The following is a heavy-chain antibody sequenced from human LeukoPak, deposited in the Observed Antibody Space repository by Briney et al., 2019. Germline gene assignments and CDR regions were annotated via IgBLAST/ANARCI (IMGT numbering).Heavy chain of an antibody. D-gene: IGHD6-19*01. CDR3: ARVPTSSGWYWVDHSYYYYMDV. J-gene: IGHJ6*03. V-gene: IGHV3-20*04. CDR1: GFTFDDYG. Sequence: GGSLRLSCAASGFTFDDYGMSWVRQAPGKGLEWVSGINWNGGRTGYADSVKGRFTISRDNAKNSLYLQMNSLRAEDTALYYCARVPTSSGWYWVDHSYYYYMDVWGKGTTVTVSS. CDR2: INWNGGRT.